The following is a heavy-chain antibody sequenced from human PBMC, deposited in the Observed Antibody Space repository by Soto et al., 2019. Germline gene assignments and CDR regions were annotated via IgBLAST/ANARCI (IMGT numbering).Heavy chain of an antibody. CDR1: GFTFSSYA. V-gene: IGHV3-30-3*01. J-gene: IGHJ4*02. D-gene: IGHD6-19*01. CDR3: ARDREAVAGSYFDY. CDR2: ISYDGSNK. Sequence: QVQLVESGGGVVQPGRSLRLSCAASGFTFSSYAMHWVRQAPGKGLEWVAVISYDGSNKYYADSVKGRFTISRDNSKNTLYLQMNSLRAEDTAVYYCARDREAVAGSYFDYWGQGTLVTVSS.